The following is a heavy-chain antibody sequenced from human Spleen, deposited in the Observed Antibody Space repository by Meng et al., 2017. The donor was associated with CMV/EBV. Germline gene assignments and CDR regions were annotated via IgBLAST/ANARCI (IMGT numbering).Heavy chain of an antibody. CDR3: ARGRPLGTVTVPYYGMDV. J-gene: IGHJ6*02. CDR1: GFTFSTYW. Sequence: GESLKISCAASGFTFSTYWMHWVRQAPGKGLVWVSRINSDGSSTSYADSVKGRFTTSRDNAKNTLYLQMNSLRAEDTAVYYCARGRPLGTVTVPYYGMDVWGQGTTVTVSS. CDR2: INSDGSST. V-gene: IGHV3-74*01. D-gene: IGHD4-11*01.